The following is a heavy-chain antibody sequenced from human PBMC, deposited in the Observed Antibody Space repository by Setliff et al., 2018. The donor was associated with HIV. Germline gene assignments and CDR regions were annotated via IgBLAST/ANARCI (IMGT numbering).Heavy chain of an antibody. CDR2: IHTSGRT. J-gene: IGHJ4*02. CDR3: ARGSGTFYDVLTFGP. Sequence: SETLSLTCTVSGGSISSGPYFWSWIRQPAGKAVEWIGHIHTSGRTTYNPSLKSRVTISADTSNNQFSLRLNSVTAADTAVYYCARGSGTFYDVLTFGPWGQGTLVTVSS. V-gene: IGHV4-61*09. CDR1: GGSISSGPYF. D-gene: IGHD3-9*01.